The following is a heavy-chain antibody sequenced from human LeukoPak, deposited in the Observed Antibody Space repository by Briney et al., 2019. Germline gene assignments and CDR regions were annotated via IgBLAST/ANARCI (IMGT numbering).Heavy chain of an antibody. CDR1: GFTFSHFA. CDR3: AKLKRVGIAPFDD. V-gene: IGHV3-23*01. J-gene: IGHJ4*02. D-gene: IGHD3-10*01. CDR2: TSGSGNKT. Sequence: GGSLRLSCAASGFTFSHFAMSWVRQAPGKGLHWVSSTSGSGNKTYDADSVKGRFTISRDNSKNTLYLQMTGLRAEDTAVYYCAKLKRVGIAPFDDWGQGTLVTVSS.